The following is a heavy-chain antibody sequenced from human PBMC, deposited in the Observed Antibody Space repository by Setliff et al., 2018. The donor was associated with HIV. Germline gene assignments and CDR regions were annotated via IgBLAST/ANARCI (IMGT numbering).Heavy chain of an antibody. D-gene: IGHD3-10*01. J-gene: IGHJ6*03. CDR1: GFTFSDHY. Sequence: GESLKISCAASGFTFSDHYMDWVRQAPGKGLEWVGRTRNKLNSYTTEYAASVKGRFTISRDDSKNSLYLQMNSLKTEDTAVYYCARGRLLRGGSYFYMDVWGKGTTVTVS. CDR3: ARGRLLRGGSYFYMDV. V-gene: IGHV3-72*01. CDR2: TRNKLNSYTT.